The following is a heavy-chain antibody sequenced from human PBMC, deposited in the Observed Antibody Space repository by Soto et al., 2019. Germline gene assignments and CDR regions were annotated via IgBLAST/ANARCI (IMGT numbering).Heavy chain of an antibody. J-gene: IGHJ4*02. CDR3: ARALRAYCGGDCYSAYFDY. V-gene: IGHV4-39*07. Sequence: SETLSLTCTVSGGSISSSSYYWGWIRQPPGKGLEWIGSIYYSGNTYYNPSLKSRVTISVDTAKNQFSLKLSSVTAADTAVYYCARALRAYCGGDCYSAYFDYWGQGTLVTVSS. CDR1: GGSISSSSYY. D-gene: IGHD2-21*02. CDR2: IYYSGNT.